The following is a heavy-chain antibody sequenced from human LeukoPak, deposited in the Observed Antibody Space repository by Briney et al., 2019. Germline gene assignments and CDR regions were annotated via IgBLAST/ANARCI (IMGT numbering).Heavy chain of an antibody. D-gene: IGHD3-10*01. V-gene: IGHV1-58*02. CDR1: GFTFPSFA. CDR3: AARNYYGSGSYYKGNDGSDY. CDR2: IVVGSGNT. J-gene: IGHJ4*02. Sequence: ASVKVSCKASGFTFPSFAMQWVRQARGQRLEWIGWIVVGSGNTNYAQKFQERVTITRDMSTSTAYMELSSLRSEDTAVYYCAARNYYGSGSYYKGNDGSDYWGQGTLVAVSS.